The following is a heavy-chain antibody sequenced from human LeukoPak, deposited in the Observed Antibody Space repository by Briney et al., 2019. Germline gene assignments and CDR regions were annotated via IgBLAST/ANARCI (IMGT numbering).Heavy chain of an antibody. V-gene: IGHV4-34*01. D-gene: IGHD6-19*01. J-gene: IGHJ1*01. CDR2: INHSGST. CDR3: ARAHSYSSGWYA. Sequence: SETLSLTCAVYGGSFSGYYWSWFRQPPGKGLEWIGEINHSGSTNYNPSLKSRVTISVDTSKNQFSLKLSSVTAADTAVYYCARAHSYSSGWYAWGQGTLVTVSS. CDR1: GGSFSGYY.